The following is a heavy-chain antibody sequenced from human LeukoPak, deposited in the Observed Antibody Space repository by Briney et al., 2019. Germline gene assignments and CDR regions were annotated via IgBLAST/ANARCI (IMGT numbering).Heavy chain of an antibody. CDR1: GGSFSGYY. CDR3: ARKNRGYSGYGFGY. CDR2: INHSGST. Sequence: SETLSLTCAVYGGSFSGYYWSWIRQPPGKGLEWIGEINHSGSTNYNPSLKSRVTIPVDTSKNQFSLKLSSVTAADTAVYYCARKNRGYSGYGFGYWGQGTLVTVSS. D-gene: IGHD5-12*01. J-gene: IGHJ4*02. V-gene: IGHV4-34*01.